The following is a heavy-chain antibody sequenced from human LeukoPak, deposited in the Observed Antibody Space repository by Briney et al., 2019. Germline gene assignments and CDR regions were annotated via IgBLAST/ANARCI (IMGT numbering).Heavy chain of an antibody. J-gene: IGHJ4*02. D-gene: IGHD1-26*01. Sequence: SETLSLTCTVSGGSISSYYWSWIRQPAGKGLEWIGRIYTSGSTNYNPSLKSRVTISVDTSKNQFSLKLSSVTAADTAVYYCARITGATRRYYFDYWGQGTLVTVSS. CDR1: GGSISSYY. CDR2: IYTSGST. CDR3: ARITGATRRYYFDY. V-gene: IGHV4-4*07.